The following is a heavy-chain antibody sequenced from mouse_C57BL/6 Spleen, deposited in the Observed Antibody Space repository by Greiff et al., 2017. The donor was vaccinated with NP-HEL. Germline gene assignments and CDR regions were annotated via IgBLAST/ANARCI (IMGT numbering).Heavy chain of an antibody. V-gene: IGHV1-85*01. Sequence: VKLQESGPELVKPGASVKLSCKASGYTFTSYDINWVKQRPGQGLEWIGWIYPRDGSTKYNEKFKGKATLTVDTSSSTAYMELHSLTSEDSAVYFCARGDYYGSSLYYFDYWGQGTTLTVSS. CDR1: GYTFTSYD. D-gene: IGHD1-1*01. CDR2: IYPRDGST. J-gene: IGHJ2*01. CDR3: ARGDYYGSSLYYFDY.